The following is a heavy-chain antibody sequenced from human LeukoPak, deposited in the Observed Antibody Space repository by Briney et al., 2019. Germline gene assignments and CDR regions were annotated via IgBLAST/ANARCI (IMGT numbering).Heavy chain of an antibody. V-gene: IGHV3-7*01. D-gene: IGHD3-10*01. CDR2: IKHDGSDK. CDR3: ARGGHRQKEF. CDR1: GFTLSNHW. J-gene: IGHJ4*02. Sequence: GGSLRLSCSASGFTLSNHWMTWVRQSPGTGLEWVAIIKHDGSDKYCVDSVKGRFTISRDNAKNSLYLQMSSLRAEDTAVYYCARGGHRQKEFWGQGTLVTVSS.